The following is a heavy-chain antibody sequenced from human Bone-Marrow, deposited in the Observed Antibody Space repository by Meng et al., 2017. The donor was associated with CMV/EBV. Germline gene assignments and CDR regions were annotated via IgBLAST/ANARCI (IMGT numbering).Heavy chain of an antibody. CDR2: IIPIFGTA. CDR1: YA. Sequence: YAISWVRQAPGQGLEWMGGIIPIFGTANSAQKFQGRVTITADKSPSTAYMELSSLRSEDTAVYYCARAKKYDFWSGYYMMGFWFDPWGQGTLVTVSS. CDR3: ARAKKYDFWSGYYMMGFWFDP. V-gene: IGHV1-69*06. D-gene: IGHD3-3*01. J-gene: IGHJ5*02.